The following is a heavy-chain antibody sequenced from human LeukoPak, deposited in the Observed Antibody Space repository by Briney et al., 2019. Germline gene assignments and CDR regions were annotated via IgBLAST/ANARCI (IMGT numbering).Heavy chain of an antibody. Sequence: SGTLSLTCAVSGGSISSSNWWSWVRQPPGKGLEWIGYIYYSGSTYYNPSLKSRVTISVDTSKNQFSLKLSSVTAADTAVYYCARNYGSGSFYYYYYMDVWGKGTTVTISS. J-gene: IGHJ6*03. CDR2: IYYSGST. CDR1: GGSISSSNW. CDR3: ARNYGSGSFYYYYYMDV. D-gene: IGHD3-10*01. V-gene: IGHV4-4*02.